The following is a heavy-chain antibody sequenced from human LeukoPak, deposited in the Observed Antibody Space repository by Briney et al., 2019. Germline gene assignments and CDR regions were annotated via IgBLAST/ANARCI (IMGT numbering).Heavy chain of an antibody. CDR3: AREPLYSGSYNDY. D-gene: IGHD1-26*01. Sequence: ASVKVSCKASGYTFTGNYMHWVRQAPGQGLEWMGWINPNSGGTNYAQKFQGRVTMTRDTSISTAYMELSRLRSDDTAVYYCAREPLYSGSYNDYWGQGTLVTVSS. V-gene: IGHV1-2*02. CDR1: GYTFTGNY. J-gene: IGHJ4*02. CDR2: INPNSGGT.